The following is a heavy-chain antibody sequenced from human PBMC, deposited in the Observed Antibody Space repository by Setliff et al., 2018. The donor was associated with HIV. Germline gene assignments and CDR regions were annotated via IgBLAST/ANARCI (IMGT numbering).Heavy chain of an antibody. V-gene: IGHV1-69*13. Sequence: VASVKVSCKSSGGIFTTSSINWMRQVPGQGLEWMGGFNPIFTSPDYAQKFQDRITVTADESTSTAYMELRSLTSEDTAVYFCARGVRVTVVQRASSLDFWGQGTLVTVSS. CDR2: FNPIFTSP. CDR3: ARGVRVTVVQRASSLDF. CDR1: GGIFTTSS. D-gene: IGHD2-21*02. J-gene: IGHJ4*02.